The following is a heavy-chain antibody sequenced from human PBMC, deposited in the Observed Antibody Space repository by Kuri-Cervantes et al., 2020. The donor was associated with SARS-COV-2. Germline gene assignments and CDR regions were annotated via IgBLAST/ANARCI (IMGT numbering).Heavy chain of an antibody. D-gene: IGHD6-19*01. V-gene: IGHV1-69*06. J-gene: IGHJ6*02. Sequence: SVKVSCKASGGTFNSYAISWVRQAPGQGLEWMGGIIPIFGTANYAQKFQGRVTITADKSTSTAYMELSSLRSEDTAVYYCARDRGEQWLVSHYYYYGMDVWGQGTTVTVSS. CDR2: IIPIFGTA. CDR3: ARDRGEQWLVSHYYYYGMDV. CDR1: GGTFNSYA.